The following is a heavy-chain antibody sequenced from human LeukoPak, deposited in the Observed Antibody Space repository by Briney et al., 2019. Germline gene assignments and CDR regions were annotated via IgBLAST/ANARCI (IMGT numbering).Heavy chain of an antibody. CDR3: AKDRPNYYDSSGHYYRRNGDY. D-gene: IGHD3-22*01. Sequence: GGSLRLSCAASGFTFSSYAMSRVRQAPGKGLEWVSSITSSGGSTYYAGSVEGQFTISRDNSKNTVYLQMNSLRAEDTAVYYCAKDRPNYYDSSGHYYRRNGDYWGQGTLVTVSS. CDR1: GFTFSSYA. J-gene: IGHJ4*02. V-gene: IGHV3-23*01. CDR2: ITSSGGST.